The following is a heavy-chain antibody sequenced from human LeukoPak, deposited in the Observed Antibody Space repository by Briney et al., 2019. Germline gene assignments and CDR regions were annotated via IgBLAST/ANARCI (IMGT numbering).Heavy chain of an antibody. Sequence: KPSETLSLTCTVSGGSISTSNYYWGWIRQPPGKGLEWIGSIYYSGSTYYNPSLKSRVTISVDTSKNQFSLKLSSVTAADTAVYYCARGPEDYWGQGTLVTVSS. J-gene: IGHJ4*02. CDR3: ARGPEDY. V-gene: IGHV4-39*07. CDR1: GGSISTSNYY. CDR2: IYYSGST.